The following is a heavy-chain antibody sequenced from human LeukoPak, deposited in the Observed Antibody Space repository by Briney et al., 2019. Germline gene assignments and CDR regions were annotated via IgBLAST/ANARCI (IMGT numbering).Heavy chain of an antibody. CDR3: ARDPSTVTTAI. D-gene: IGHD4-17*01. V-gene: IGHV3-48*02. J-gene: IGHJ4*02. Sequence: TGGSLRLSCAASGFTFSSYSMNWVRQAPGKGLEWVSYISSSSTIYYADSVKGRFTISRDNAKNPLYLQMNSLRDEDTAVYYCARDPSTVTTAIWGQGTLVTVSS. CDR1: GFTFSSYS. CDR2: ISSSSTI.